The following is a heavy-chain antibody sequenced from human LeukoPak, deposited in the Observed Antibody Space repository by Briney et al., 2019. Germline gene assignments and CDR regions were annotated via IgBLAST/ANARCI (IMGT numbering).Heavy chain of an antibody. J-gene: IGHJ4*02. CDR3: ARGRTRLN. V-gene: IGHV4-39*07. CDR2: IYYTGST. D-gene: IGHD1-1*01. CDR1: GGSISSSSYY. Sequence: SETLSLTCTVSGGSISSSSYYWGWIRQPPGKGLEWIGSIYYTGSTYYNPSLKSRVTISVDTSKNQFSLKLSSVTAADTAVYYCARGRTRLNWGQGTLVTVSS.